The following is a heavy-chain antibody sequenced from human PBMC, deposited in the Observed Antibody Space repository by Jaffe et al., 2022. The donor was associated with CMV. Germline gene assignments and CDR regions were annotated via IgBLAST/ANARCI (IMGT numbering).Heavy chain of an antibody. CDR1: GFTFSSYW. CDR2: INQDGSEK. CDR3: ARDYSSSWYSRVGAFDI. V-gene: IGHV3-7*01. J-gene: IGHJ3*02. D-gene: IGHD6-13*01. Sequence: EVQLVESGGGLVQPGGSLRLSCAASGFTFSSYWMSWVRQAPGKGLEWVANINQDGSEKYYVDSVKGRFTISRDNAKNSLYLQMNSLRAEDTAVYYCARDYSSSWYSRVGAFDIWGQGTMVTVSS.